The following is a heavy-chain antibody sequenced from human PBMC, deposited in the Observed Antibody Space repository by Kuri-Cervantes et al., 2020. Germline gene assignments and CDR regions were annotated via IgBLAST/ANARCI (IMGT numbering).Heavy chain of an antibody. CDR2: IYYSGST. CDR3: ARVLSGYDAFDI. J-gene: IGHJ3*02. V-gene: IGHV4-39*07. CDR1: GGSISSSSYY. D-gene: IGHD1-26*01. Sequence: GSLRLSCTVSGGSISSSSYYWGWIRQPPGKGLEWIGSIYYSGSTYYNPSLKSRVTISVDTSKNQFSLKLSSVTAADTAVYYCARVLSGYDAFDIWGQGTRVTVSS.